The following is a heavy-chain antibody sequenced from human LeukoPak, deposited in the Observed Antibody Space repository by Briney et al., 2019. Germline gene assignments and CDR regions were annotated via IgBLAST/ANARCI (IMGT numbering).Heavy chain of an antibody. CDR3: ARHGTYYYDSSGYKFDP. CDR1: GGSISSYY. Sequence: SETLSLTCTVSGGSISSYYWSWIRQPPGKGLEWIGYIYYSGSTNYNPSLKSRVTISVDTSKNQFSLKLSSVTAADTAVYYCARHGTYYYDSSGYKFDPWGQGTLVTVSS. J-gene: IGHJ5*02. D-gene: IGHD3-22*01. CDR2: IYYSGST. V-gene: IGHV4-59*08.